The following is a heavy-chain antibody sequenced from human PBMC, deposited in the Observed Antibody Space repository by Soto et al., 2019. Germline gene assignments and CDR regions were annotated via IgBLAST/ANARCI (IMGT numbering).Heavy chain of an antibody. CDR3: AKEIRPNDY. J-gene: IGHJ4*02. V-gene: IGHV3-23*01. CDR2: ISISGGDT. CDR1: GFTFSAYA. Sequence: GSLRLSCEASGFTFSAYAMSWVRQAPGKGLEWVSSISISGGDTNYAGSVKGRFTISRDNSKNTLYLQMNSLTAEDTAVYYCAKEIRPNDYWGRGTLVTVSS.